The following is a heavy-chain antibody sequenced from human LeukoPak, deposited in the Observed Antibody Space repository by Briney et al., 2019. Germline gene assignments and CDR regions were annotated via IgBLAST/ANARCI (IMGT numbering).Heavy chain of an antibody. CDR1: GFTFTSFA. D-gene: IGHD2/OR15-2a*01. CDR2: ISGGAVST. J-gene: IGHJ4*02. Sequence: PGGSLRLSCAASGFTFTSFAMSWVRQAPGKGLEWVSAISGGAVSTYYADSVKGRFTVSRDNSKNTLYLQMNSLRAEDTAVYYCAKVTGLSKYYSIDCWGQGTLVTVSS. V-gene: IGHV3-23*01. CDR3: AKVTGLSKYYSIDC.